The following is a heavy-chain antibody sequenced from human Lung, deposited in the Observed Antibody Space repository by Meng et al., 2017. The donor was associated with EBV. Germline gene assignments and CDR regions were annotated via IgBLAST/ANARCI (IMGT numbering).Heavy chain of an antibody. J-gene: IGHJ4*02. V-gene: IGHV4-30-4*01. D-gene: IGHD4-17*01. CDR3: ATIKERTTVTPFDY. Sequence: QVQPQESGPGLVKPSQTPSLTCTVSGGSISSGDYYWSWIRQPPGKGLEWIGYIYYSGSTYYNPSLKSRVTISVDTSKNQFSLKLSSVTAADTAVYYCATIKERTTVTPFDYWGQGTLVTVSS. CDR1: GGSISSGDYY. CDR2: IYYSGST.